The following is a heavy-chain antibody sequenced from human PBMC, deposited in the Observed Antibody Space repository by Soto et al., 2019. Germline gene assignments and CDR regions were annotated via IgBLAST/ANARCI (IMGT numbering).Heavy chain of an antibody. CDR2: ISGSGST. J-gene: IGHJ6*03. Sequence: EVQLLESGGGLVQPGGSLRLSCAASGFTVSSYAMSWVRQAPGKGLEWVSAISGSGSTYSADSVKGRFTISRDSSKNTVYLEMNSLRAEDTAVYYCAKALRFTFTTGDSMDVWGRGTTVTVSS. D-gene: IGHD3-16*01. CDR1: GFTVSSYA. V-gene: IGHV3-23*01. CDR3: AKALRFTFTTGDSMDV.